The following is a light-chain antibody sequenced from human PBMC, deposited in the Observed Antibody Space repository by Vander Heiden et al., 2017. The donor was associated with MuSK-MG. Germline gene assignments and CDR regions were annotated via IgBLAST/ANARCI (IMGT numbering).Light chain of an antibody. Sequence: DIMMTQSPSSLSVSVGDRVTITCRASESITISLNWYQQKPGKAPKLLISAASHLQSGVPSRFSGSGSGTDFTLTISRLQPDDYASYYCQQSVNLPITFGGGTKLEIK. CDR3: QQSVNLPIT. J-gene: IGKJ4*01. CDR2: AAS. V-gene: IGKV1-39*01. CDR1: ESITIS.